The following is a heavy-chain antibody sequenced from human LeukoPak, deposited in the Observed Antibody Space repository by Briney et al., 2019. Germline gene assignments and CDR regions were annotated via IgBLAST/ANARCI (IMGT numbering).Heavy chain of an antibody. D-gene: IGHD3-10*01. J-gene: IGHJ4*02. V-gene: IGHV3-7*01. CDR2: INQVGNET. CDR3: VRDYGDY. Sequence: LPGGSLRLSCAPSGFTFSSYWMTWVRQAPGRGLEWVANINQVGNETYYVDSVKGRFTISRDNAKNSLFLQMNSLRAEDTAVYYCVRDYGDYWGQGTLVTVSS. CDR1: GFTFSSYW.